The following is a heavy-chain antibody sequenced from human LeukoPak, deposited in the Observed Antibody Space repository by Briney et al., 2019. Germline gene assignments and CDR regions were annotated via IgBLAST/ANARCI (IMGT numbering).Heavy chain of an antibody. D-gene: IGHD1-26*01. V-gene: IGHV4-30-2*01. CDR3: ARGGGELLFQDEDHAFDI. J-gene: IGHJ3*02. CDR1: GGSISSGGYY. CDR2: IYHSGST. Sequence: PSQTLSLTCTVSGGSISSGGYYWSWIRQPPGKGLEWIGYIYHSGSTYYNPSLKSRVTISVDRSKNQFSLKLSSVTAADTAVYYCARGGGELLFQDEDHAFDIWAQGTMVTVSS.